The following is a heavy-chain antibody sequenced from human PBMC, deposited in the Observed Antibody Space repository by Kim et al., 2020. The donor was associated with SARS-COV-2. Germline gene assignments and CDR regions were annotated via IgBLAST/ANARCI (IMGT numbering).Heavy chain of an antibody. V-gene: IGHV3-7*01. CDR1: GFTFRNYW. CDR3: ARDQLLAPQDN. CDR2: IMQDGSEK. Sequence: GGSLRLSCAVSGFTFRNYWMSWVRQAPGKGLEWVANIMQDGSEKYYLDSVKGRFTISRDNAKASLYLHMNSLRAEDTAVYFCARDQLLAPQDNWGQGTLV. D-gene: IGHD1-1*01. J-gene: IGHJ4*02.